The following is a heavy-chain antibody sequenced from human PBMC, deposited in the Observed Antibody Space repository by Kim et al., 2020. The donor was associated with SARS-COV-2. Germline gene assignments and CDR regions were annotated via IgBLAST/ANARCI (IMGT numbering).Heavy chain of an antibody. CDR2: IYYSGST. CDR1: GGSISSYY. D-gene: IGHD3-22*01. V-gene: IGHV4-59*08. J-gene: IGHJ4*02. CDR3: ASGSSYYYDSSGYPHFDY. Sequence: SETLSLTCTVSGGSISSYYWSWIRQPPGKGLEWIGYIYYSGSTNYNPSLKSRVTISVDTSKNQFSLKLSSVTAADTAVYYCASGSSYYYDSSGYPHFDYWGQGTLVTVSS.